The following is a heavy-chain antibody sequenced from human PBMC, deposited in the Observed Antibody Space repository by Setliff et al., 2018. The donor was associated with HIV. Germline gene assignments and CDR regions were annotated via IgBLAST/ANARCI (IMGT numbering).Heavy chain of an antibody. J-gene: IGHJ4*02. CDR1: GFTFRNYG. CDR2: TSYDGTYR. V-gene: IGHV3-30*03. Sequence: LRLSCTASGFTFRNYGMNWVRQAPGKGLKWVAITSYDGTYRHYADSVKGRFTISRDNAKNSLYLQMNSPRAEDTAVYYCASHPSVYGPPFDYWGQGTLVTVSS. D-gene: IGHD2-8*01. CDR3: ASHPSVYGPPFDY.